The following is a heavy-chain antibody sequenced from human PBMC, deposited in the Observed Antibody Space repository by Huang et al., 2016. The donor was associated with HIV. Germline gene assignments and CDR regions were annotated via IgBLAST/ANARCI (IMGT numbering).Heavy chain of an antibody. J-gene: IGHJ4*03. D-gene: IGHD2-15*01. V-gene: IGHV3-21*04. CDR2: ITKINATSAHK. CDR1: GFIVNDYA. Sequence: EVQLLVSGGGLVHPGGSLTLFCGASGFIVNDYAMNWVRQAPGKWLEWDSWITKINATSAHKYCPDSVQGRLTISREDYRTVSLQLQQMRGAETAVYYCATGDHSGRSRWHPLDLWGPGALLSVSS. CDR3: ATGDHSGRSRWHPLDL.